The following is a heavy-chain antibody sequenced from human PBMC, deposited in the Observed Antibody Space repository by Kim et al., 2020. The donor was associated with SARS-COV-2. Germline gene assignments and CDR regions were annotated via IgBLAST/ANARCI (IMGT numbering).Heavy chain of an antibody. D-gene: IGHD3-10*01. V-gene: IGHV4-4*08. CDR1: LHSLGGSLNHNY. CDR2: IYNDGTT. CDR3: ASYIRLASDGLYY. J-gene: IGHJ6*03. Sequence: SETLSLTCTVSLHSLGGSLNHNYWSWIRQSPGKGLEWIGYIYNDGTTRYNPSLERRVSMSVDTSKGQFSLRLTSVSAADTAVYFCASYIRLASDGLYY.